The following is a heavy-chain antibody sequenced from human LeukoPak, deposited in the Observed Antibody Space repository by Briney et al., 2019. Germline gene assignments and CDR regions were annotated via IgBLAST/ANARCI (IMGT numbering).Heavy chain of an antibody. J-gene: IGHJ4*02. CDR2: IYYSGST. CDR3: ARAGSGYEYYFDY. Sequence: SETLSLTCTVSGGSISSGGYYGSWIRQHPGKGLEWIGYIYYSGSTYYNPSLKSRVTISVDTSKNQFSLKLSSVTAADTAVYYCARAGSGYEYYFDYWGQGTLVTVSS. D-gene: IGHD5-12*01. CDR1: GGSISSGGYY. V-gene: IGHV4-31*03.